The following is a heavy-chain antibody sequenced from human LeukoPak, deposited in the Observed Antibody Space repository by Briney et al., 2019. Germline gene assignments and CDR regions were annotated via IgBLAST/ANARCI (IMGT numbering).Heavy chain of an antibody. J-gene: IGHJ4*02. CDR1: GGTFSSYA. CDR2: IIPIFGTA. V-gene: IGHV1-69*13. Sequence: GASVKVSCKASGGTFSSYAISCVRQAPEQGLEWMGGIIPIFGTANYAQKFQGRVTITADESTSTAYMELSSLRSEDTAVYYCARDQGSSGCDYWGQGTLVTVSS. CDR3: ARDQGSSGCDY. D-gene: IGHD6-19*01.